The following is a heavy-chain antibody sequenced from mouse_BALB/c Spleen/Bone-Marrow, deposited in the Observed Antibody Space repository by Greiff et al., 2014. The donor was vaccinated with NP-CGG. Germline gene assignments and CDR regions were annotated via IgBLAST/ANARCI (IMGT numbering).Heavy chain of an antibody. D-gene: IGHD2-3*01. Sequence: QVQLQQSGAELAKPGASVKMSCKASGYTFTSYWMRWVKQRPGQGLEWIGYINPSTGYTEYNQKFKDKATLTADKSSSTAYMQLSSLTSEDSAVYYCARSEGYYEWFAYWGQGTLVTVSA. J-gene: IGHJ3*01. CDR3: ARSEGYYEWFAY. CDR2: INPSTGYT. CDR1: GYTFTSYW. V-gene: IGHV1-7*01.